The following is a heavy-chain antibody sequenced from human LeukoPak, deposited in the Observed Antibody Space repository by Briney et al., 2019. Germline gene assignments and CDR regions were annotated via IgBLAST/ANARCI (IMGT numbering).Heavy chain of an antibody. D-gene: IGHD2-2*01. CDR1: GGTFSSYA. J-gene: IGHJ5*02. CDR2: IIPIFGTA. CDR3: ARDPTYCSSTSCYHREGWFDP. Sequence: GASVKVSCKASGGTFSSYAISWVRQAPGQGLEWMGGIIPIFGTANYAQKFQGRVTITADESTSTAYMELSSLRSEDTAVYYCARDPTYCSSTSCYHREGWFDPWGQGTLVTVSS. V-gene: IGHV1-69*13.